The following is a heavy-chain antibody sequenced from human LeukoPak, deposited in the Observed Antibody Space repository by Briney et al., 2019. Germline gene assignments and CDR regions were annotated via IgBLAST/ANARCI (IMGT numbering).Heavy chain of an antibody. V-gene: IGHV4-34*01. D-gene: IGHD5-12*01. J-gene: IGHJ4*02. CDR1: GGSFSGYY. Sequence: PSETLSLTCAVYGGSFSGYYWSWIRPPPGKGLEWIGEINHSGSTNYNPSLKSRVTISVDTSKNQFSLKLSSVTAADTAVYYCARGGWLRLSYWGQGTLVTVSS. CDR3: ARGGWLRLSY. CDR2: INHSGST.